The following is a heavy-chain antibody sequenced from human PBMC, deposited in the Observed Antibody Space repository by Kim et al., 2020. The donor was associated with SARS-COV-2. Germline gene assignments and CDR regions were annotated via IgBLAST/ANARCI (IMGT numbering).Heavy chain of an antibody. CDR3: ARRQASGWYGDWFDP. D-gene: IGHD6-19*01. CDR2: IYWDDDK. Sequence: SGPTLVNPTQTLTLTCTFSGFSLSTSGVGVGWIRQPPGKALEWLALIYWDDDKRYSPSLKSRLTITKDTSKNQVVLTMTNMDPVDTATYYCARRQASGWYGDWFDPCGQGTLVTVSS. V-gene: IGHV2-5*02. J-gene: IGHJ5*02. CDR1: GFSLSTSGVG.